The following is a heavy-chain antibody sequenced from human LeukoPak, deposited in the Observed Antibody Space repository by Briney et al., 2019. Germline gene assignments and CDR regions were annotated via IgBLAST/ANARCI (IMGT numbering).Heavy chain of an antibody. J-gene: IGHJ6*03. D-gene: IGHD3-3*01. V-gene: IGHV4-39*01. Sequence: PSETLSLTCTVSGGSISSSSYYWGWIRQPPGKGLEWIGSIYYSGSTYYNPSLKSRVTISVDTSKNQFSLKLSSVTAADTSLYYCARTVAAAGYDFWSGLYPLYYMDVWGKGTTVTVSS. CDR1: GGSISSSSYY. CDR2: IYYSGST. CDR3: ARTVAAAGYDFWSGLYPLYYMDV.